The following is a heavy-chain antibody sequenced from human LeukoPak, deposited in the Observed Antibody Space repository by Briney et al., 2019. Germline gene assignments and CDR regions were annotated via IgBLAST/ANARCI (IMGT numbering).Heavy chain of an antibody. J-gene: IGHJ3*02. CDR3: TRQQLDAFDI. V-gene: IGHV3-74*01. Sequence: PGGSLRLSCAGSGFTSSTYWMHWVRQAPGTGLVWVSRINSDGSSTTYADSVKGRFTISRDNAKNTLSLQMNSLRAEDTAVYYCTRQQLDAFDIWGPGTMVTVSS. CDR2: INSDGSST. CDR1: GFTSSTYW. D-gene: IGHD6-13*01.